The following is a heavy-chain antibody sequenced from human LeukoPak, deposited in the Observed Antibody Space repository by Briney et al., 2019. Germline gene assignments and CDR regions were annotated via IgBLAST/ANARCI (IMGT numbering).Heavy chain of an antibody. J-gene: IGHJ4*02. V-gene: IGHV1-8*01. CDR3: ARSRGAFDY. D-gene: IGHD1-26*01. CDR1: GYTLTRYE. CDR2: MNPKVSNT. Sequence: ASVNVSCNASGYTLTRYETNWVRPATRQGREWMGWMNPKVSNTGYAQKFQGRVTITRNTAISTAYMELSSLRYEDTAVYYCARSRGAFDYWGEGTLVTVSS.